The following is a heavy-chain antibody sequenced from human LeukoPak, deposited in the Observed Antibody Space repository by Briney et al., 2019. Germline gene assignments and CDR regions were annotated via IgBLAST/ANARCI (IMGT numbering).Heavy chain of an antibody. D-gene: IGHD2-2*01. CDR2: IVGSGADT. CDR1: GFTFSSYA. V-gene: IGHV3-23*01. Sequence: GGSLRLSCAVSGFTFSSYAMTWVRRAPGKGLEWVSGIVGSGADTYYADSVKGRFTISRDNSKDTLYLQMNSLRPEDTAVYYCAFARAGVLAAAFDYWGQGTLVTVSS. CDR3: AFARAGVLAAAFDY. J-gene: IGHJ4*02.